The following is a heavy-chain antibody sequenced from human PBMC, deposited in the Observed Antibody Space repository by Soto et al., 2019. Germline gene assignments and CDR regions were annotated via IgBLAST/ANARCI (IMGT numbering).Heavy chain of an antibody. Sequence: SETLSLTCTVSGGSISSSSYYWGWIRQPPGKGLEWIGSIYYSGSTYYNPSLKSRVTISVDTSKNQFSLKLSSVTAADTAVYYCARPAGVWFGECPFDPWGQGTLVTVSS. D-gene: IGHD3-10*01. CDR2: IYYSGST. CDR1: GGSISSSSYY. J-gene: IGHJ5*02. CDR3: ARPAGVWFGECPFDP. V-gene: IGHV4-39*01.